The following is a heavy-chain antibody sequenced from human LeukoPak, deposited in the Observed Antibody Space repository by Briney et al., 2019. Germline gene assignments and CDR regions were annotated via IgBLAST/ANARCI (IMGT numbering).Heavy chain of an antibody. J-gene: IGHJ4*02. Sequence: PGGSLRLSCAASGFTVSSNYMSWVRQAPGKGLEWVSVIYIAGNTYHADSVKGRFTISRDISKNMLYLQMNSLRVEDTAVYYCAREGLDTAMAIDYWGQGTLVTVSS. CDR2: IYIAGNT. CDR3: AREGLDTAMAIDY. V-gene: IGHV3-66*01. D-gene: IGHD5-18*01. CDR1: GFTVSSNY.